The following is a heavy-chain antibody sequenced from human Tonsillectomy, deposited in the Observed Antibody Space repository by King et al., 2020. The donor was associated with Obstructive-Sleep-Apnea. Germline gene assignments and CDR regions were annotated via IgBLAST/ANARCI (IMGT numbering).Heavy chain of an antibody. J-gene: IGHJ5*02. CDR1: GGSISSSSYY. D-gene: IGHD3-3*01. Sequence: QLQESGPGLVKPSETLSLTCTVSGGSISSSSYYWGWIRQPPGKGLEWMGSIYYSGRAYYNPSLKIRVTISVETSKQQFSLKVSSVTAADTAVYYCARGLDFWSGYYASWFDPWGQGTLVTVSS. V-gene: IGHV4-39*07. CDR2: IYYSGRA. CDR3: ARGLDFWSGYYASWFDP.